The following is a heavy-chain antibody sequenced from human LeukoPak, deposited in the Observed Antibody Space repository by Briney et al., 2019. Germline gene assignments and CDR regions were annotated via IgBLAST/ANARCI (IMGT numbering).Heavy chain of an antibody. J-gene: IGHJ6*03. CDR2: IYTSGST. D-gene: IGHD3-22*01. V-gene: IGHV4-4*07. CDR1: GGSISSYY. CDR3: ARASTMTVVVPPKGLYYYYMDV. Sequence: PSETLSLTCTVSGGSISSYYWSWIRQPAGKGLEWIGRIYTSGSTNYNPSLKSRVTMSVDTSKDQFSLKLSSVTAADTAVYYCARASTMTVVVPPKGLYYYYMDVWGKGTTVTVSS.